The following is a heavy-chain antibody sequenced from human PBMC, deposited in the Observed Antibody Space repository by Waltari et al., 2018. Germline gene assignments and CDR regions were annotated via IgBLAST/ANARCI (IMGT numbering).Heavy chain of an antibody. J-gene: IGHJ3*02. D-gene: IGHD3-10*01. Sequence: QLQLVQSGAEVKKPGASVKVSCKASGYTFTSQDMNWVRQATGQGLEWMGWMNPNSGSTGYAQKFQGRVTMTRDTSISTAYMELSSLTSEDTAVYYCAMGNGAVIKDSFDTWGQGTMVTVSS. CDR2: MNPNSGST. V-gene: IGHV1-8*01. CDR3: AMGNGAVIKDSFDT. CDR1: GYTFTSQD.